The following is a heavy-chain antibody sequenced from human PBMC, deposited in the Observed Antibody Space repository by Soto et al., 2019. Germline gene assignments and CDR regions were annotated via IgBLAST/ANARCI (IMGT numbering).Heavy chain of an antibody. CDR2: IYYSGST. D-gene: IGHD3-16*02. CDR3: ARDGFMFTCGGVIVKEHAFDI. J-gene: IGHJ3*02. Sequence: QVQLQESGPGLVQPSEILSLTCTVSGGSISSYYWSWIRQPPGKGLEWIGYIYYSGSTNYNPSLKRRITISVDTSKNQFSLKLSSVTAEDTAVYYCARDGFMFTCGGVIVKEHAFDIWGQGTMVTVSS. V-gene: IGHV4-59*01. CDR1: GGSISSYY.